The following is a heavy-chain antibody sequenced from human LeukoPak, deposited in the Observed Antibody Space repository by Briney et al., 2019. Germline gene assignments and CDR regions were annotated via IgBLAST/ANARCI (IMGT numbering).Heavy chain of an antibody. CDR2: IYTSGSP. V-gene: IGHV4-4*07. CDR3: ARGSEQWLTYFDY. D-gene: IGHD6-19*01. CDR1: GGSISTNS. J-gene: IGHJ4*02. Sequence: SETLSLTCNVSGGSISTNSWSWIRQPAGKGLDWIGHIYTSGSPNYNPSLRSRVTMSVDTSKNQISLKLSSVTAADTAVYYCARGSEQWLTYFDYWGLGTQVTVSS.